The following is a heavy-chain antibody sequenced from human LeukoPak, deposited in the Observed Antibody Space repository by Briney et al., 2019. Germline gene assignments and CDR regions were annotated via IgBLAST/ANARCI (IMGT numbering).Heavy chain of an antibody. V-gene: IGHV3-23*01. J-gene: IGHJ4*02. D-gene: IGHD3-10*01. CDR1: GFTFSSYG. Sequence: GGSLRLSCAASGFTFSSYGMSWVRQAPGKGLEWVSAISGSGGSTYYADSVKGRFTISRDNSKNTLYLQMNSLRAEDTAVYYCAKLGARSRGVFDYWGQGTLVTVSS. CDR3: AKLGARSRGVFDY. CDR2: ISGSGGST.